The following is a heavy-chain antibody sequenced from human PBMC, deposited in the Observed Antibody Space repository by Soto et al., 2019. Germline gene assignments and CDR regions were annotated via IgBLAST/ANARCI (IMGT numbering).Heavy chain of an antibody. CDR3: ARQKAVAGTFTRFDY. D-gene: IGHD6-19*01. J-gene: IGHJ4*02. Sequence: SVKVSCKASGGAFSSYSISWVRQAPGQGLEWMGGIIPIFGTANYAQKFQGRVTITADKSTSTAYMELSSLRSEDTAVYYCARQKAVAGTFTRFDYWGQGTLVTVSS. V-gene: IGHV1-69*06. CDR2: IIPIFGTA. CDR1: GGAFSSYS.